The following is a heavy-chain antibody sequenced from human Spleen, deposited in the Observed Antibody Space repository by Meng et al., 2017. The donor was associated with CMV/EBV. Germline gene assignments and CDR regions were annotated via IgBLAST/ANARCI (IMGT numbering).Heavy chain of an antibody. D-gene: IGHD3-3*01. CDR3: ARGALDRFESKKTWFDS. CDR2: VHYSGST. J-gene: IGHJ5*01. CDR1: SSWSPDYY. V-gene: IGHV4-30-4*08. Sequence: SSWSPDYYWTWIRQPPGKGLEWIGYVHYSGSTYYNPSLKSRVTLSLDTSKNQFSLKLSSVTGADTAIYYCARGALDRFESKKTWFDSWGQGTLVTVSS.